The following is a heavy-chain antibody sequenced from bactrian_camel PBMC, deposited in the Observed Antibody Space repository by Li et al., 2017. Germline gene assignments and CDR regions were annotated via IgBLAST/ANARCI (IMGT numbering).Heavy chain of an antibody. Sequence: HVQLVESGGGLVQPGGSLRLSCAASGFTFSNNWMHWVRQAPGKGLEWVSTIYTGDGRTKSADSVKGRFTMSRDNAKNMLYLQMNNLKSEDTALYYCAKALGGGNYYTGEYNYWGQGTQVTVS. D-gene: IGHD2*01. J-gene: IGHJ4*01. CDR1: GFTFSNNW. CDR2: IYTGDGRT. CDR3: AKALGGGNYYTGEYNY. V-gene: IGHV3S1*01.